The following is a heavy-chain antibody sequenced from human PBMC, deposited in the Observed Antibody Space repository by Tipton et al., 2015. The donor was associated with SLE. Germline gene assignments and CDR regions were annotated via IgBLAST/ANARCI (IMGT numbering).Heavy chain of an antibody. V-gene: IGHV4-34*01. CDR3: AGVSRDACEI. J-gene: IGHJ3*02. CDR1: GGSFSGYY. Sequence: TLSLTCAVYGGSFSGYYWSWIRQPPGEGLEWIGEINHSGSTNYNPSLKSRVTISVDTSKNQFSLKLSSVTAADTAVYYCAGVSRDACEIWGQGTMVTVSS. D-gene: IGHD5/OR15-5a*01. CDR2: INHSGST.